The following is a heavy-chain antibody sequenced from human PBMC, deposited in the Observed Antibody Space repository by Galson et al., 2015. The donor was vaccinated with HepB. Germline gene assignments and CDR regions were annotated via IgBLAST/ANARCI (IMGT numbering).Heavy chain of an antibody. Sequence: SVKVSCKASGYTFTGYYMHWVRQAPGQGLEWMGRINPKTGGTHYTQEFQGRVTMTRDTSISTAYMELSRLRSDDTAVYYCARDRDGYNDWGQGTLVTVSS. CDR1: GYTFTGYY. D-gene: IGHD5-24*01. V-gene: IGHV1-2*06. CDR2: INPKTGGT. CDR3: ARDRDGYND. J-gene: IGHJ4*02.